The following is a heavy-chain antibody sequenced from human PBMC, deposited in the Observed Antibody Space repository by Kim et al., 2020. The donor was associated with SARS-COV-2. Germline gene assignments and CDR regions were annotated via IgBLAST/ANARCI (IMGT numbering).Heavy chain of an antibody. J-gene: IGHJ4*02. D-gene: IGHD1-1*01. Sequence: YAAPVKGRFTISRDDSKNTLYLQMNSLKTEDTAVYYCTTDPGRKLEQRGHWGQGTLVTVSS. V-gene: IGHV3-15*01. CDR3: TTDPGRKLEQRGH.